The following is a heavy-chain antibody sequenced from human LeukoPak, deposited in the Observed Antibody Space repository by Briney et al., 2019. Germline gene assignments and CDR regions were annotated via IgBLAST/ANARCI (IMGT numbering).Heavy chain of an antibody. V-gene: IGHV1-2*06. CDR3: ARDYDFWSGNNWFDP. Sequence: GASVKVSCKASGYTFTGYYMHWVRQAPGQGLEWMGRINPNSGGTNYAQKFQGRVTMTRDTSTSTAYMELSRLRSDDTAVYYCARDYDFWSGNNWFDPWGQGTLVTVSS. CDR2: INPNSGGT. D-gene: IGHD3-3*01. J-gene: IGHJ5*02. CDR1: GYTFTGYY.